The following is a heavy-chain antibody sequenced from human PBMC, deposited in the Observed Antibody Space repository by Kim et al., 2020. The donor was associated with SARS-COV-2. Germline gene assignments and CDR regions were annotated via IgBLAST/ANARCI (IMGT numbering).Heavy chain of an antibody. CDR2: INHSGST. CDR1: GGSFSGYY. V-gene: IGHV4-34*01. J-gene: IGHJ1*01. D-gene: IGHD6-19*01. Sequence: SETLSLTCAVYGGSFSGYYWSWIRQPPGKGLEWIGEINHSGSTNYNPSLKSRVTISVDTSKNQFSLKLSSVTAADTAVYYCARGFVARRIAVAGTTYFQHWGQGTLVTVSS. CDR3: ARGFVARRIAVAGTTYFQH.